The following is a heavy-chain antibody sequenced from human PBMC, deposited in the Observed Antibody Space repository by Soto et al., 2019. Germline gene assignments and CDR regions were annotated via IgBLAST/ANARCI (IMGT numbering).Heavy chain of an antibody. V-gene: IGHV1-69*13. Sequence: SVKVSCKASGGTFSSYAISWVRQAPGQGLEWMGGIIPIFGTANYAQKFQGRVTITADESTSTAYMELSSLRSEDTAVYYCARDQSWHDLVWWFDPWGQGTLVTVSS. D-gene: IGHD1-1*01. CDR2: IIPIFGTA. CDR3: ARDQSWHDLVWWFDP. J-gene: IGHJ5*02. CDR1: GGTFSSYA.